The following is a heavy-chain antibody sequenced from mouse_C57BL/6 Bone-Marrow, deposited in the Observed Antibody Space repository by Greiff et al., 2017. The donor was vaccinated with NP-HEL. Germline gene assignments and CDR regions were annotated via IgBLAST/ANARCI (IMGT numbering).Heavy chain of an antibody. CDR1: GYTFTDYY. J-gene: IGHJ2*01. CDR2: INPNNGGT. V-gene: IGHV1-26*01. Sequence: EVQLQQSGPELVKPGASVKISCKASGYTFTDYYMNWVKQSHGKSLEWIGDINPNNGGTSYNQKFKGKATLTVDKSSSTAYMELRGLTSEDTAVYYCAREEIIPHYWGQGTTLTVSS. D-gene: IGHD1-1*01. CDR3: AREEIIPHY.